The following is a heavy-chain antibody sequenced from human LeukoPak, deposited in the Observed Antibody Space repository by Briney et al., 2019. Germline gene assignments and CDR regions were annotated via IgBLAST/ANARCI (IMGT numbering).Heavy chain of an antibody. Sequence: GASVKVSCKASGYTFTSYDINWVRQATGQGLEWMGWMNPNSGNTGYAQKFQGRVTMTRNTSISTAYVELSSLRSEDTAVYYCARLLGDFWSGYGPYYYMDVWGKGTTVTVSS. CDR2: MNPNSGNT. CDR3: ARLLGDFWSGYGPYYYMDV. V-gene: IGHV1-8*01. CDR1: GYTFTSYD. D-gene: IGHD3-3*01. J-gene: IGHJ6*03.